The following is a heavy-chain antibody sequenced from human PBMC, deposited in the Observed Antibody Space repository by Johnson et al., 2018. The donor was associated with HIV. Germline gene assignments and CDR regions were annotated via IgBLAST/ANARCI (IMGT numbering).Heavy chain of an antibody. D-gene: IGHD3-22*01. V-gene: IGHV3-9*01. CDR1: GFSFDDYA. CDR2: INWNGGST. Sequence: VQLVESGGGLVQPGRSLRLSCAASGFSFDDYAMHWVRQVPGKGLEWVSGINWNGGSTGYADSVKGRFTISRDNAKNSLYLQMNSLRVEDTALYYCAREDEGSTGYDSSGYYPFDIWGQGTMVTVSS. J-gene: IGHJ3*02. CDR3: AREDEGSTGYDSSGYYPFDI.